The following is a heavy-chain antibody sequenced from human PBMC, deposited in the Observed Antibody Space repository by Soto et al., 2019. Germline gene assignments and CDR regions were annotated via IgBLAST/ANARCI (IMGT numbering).Heavy chain of an antibody. CDR3: AKGDKLSPISIFGVVKDNDAFDI. Sequence: GGSLRLSCAASGFTFSSYAMSWVRQAPGKGLEWVSAISGSGGSTYYADSVKGRFTISRDNSKNTLYLQMNSLRAEDTAVYYCAKGDKLSPISIFGVVKDNDAFDIWGQGTMVTVSS. J-gene: IGHJ3*02. V-gene: IGHV3-23*01. CDR2: ISGSGGST. D-gene: IGHD3-3*01. CDR1: GFTFSSYA.